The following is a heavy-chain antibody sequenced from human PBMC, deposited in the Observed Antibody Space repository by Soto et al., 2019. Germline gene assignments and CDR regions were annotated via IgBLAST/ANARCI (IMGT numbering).Heavy chain of an antibody. J-gene: IGHJ4*02. CDR1: SGSISRSNW. CDR2: IYHSGST. Sequence: QVQLQESGPGLVKPSGTLSLTCAVSSGSISRSNWWSWVRQPPGKGLEGIGEIYHSGSTNDIPSLKSRVTISVDKSKHQFYLKLSAVTAADTAVYYCASVVVPAAMPVGVYFDYWGQETLVTVSS. CDR3: ASVVVPAAMPVGVYFDY. D-gene: IGHD2-2*01. V-gene: IGHV4-4*02.